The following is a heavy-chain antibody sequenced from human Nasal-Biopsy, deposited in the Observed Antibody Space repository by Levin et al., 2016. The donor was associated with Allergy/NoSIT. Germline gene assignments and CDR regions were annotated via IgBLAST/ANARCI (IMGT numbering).Heavy chain of an antibody. J-gene: IGHJ6*02. Sequence: GESLKISCKGSGYTFSSYWIGWVRQMPGKGLEWMGSIYPGDSNTRYSPSFQGQVTISADKAITTAYLQWSSLKASDTAMYYCGRHWDYYESGNYFAYGMDVWGQGTTVTVSS. D-gene: IGHD3-10*01. CDR3: GRHWDYYESGNYFAYGMDV. V-gene: IGHV5-51*01. CDR1: GYTFSSYW. CDR2: IYPGDSNT.